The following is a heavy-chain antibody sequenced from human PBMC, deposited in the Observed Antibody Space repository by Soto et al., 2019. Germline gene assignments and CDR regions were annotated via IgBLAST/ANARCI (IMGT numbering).Heavy chain of an antibody. CDR3: VGGFLQPIYDFWSGPLDY. D-gene: IGHD3-3*01. Sequence: GWSLRLSCAASGFTVSSNYMSWVRQAPGKGLEWVSVIYSGGSTYYADSVKGRFTISRDNSKNTLYLQMNSLRAEDTAVYYCVGGFLQPIYDFWSGPLDYWGQGTLVTVSS. CDR1: GFTVSSNY. CDR2: IYSGGST. V-gene: IGHV3-53*01. J-gene: IGHJ4*02.